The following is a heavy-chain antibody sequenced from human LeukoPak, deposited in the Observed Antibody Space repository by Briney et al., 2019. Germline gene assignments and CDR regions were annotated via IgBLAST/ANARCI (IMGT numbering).Heavy chain of an antibody. D-gene: IGHD6-25*01. J-gene: IGHJ4*02. CDR2: IYSGGST. Sequence: GGSLRLSCAASGVTVSSNYMSWVRQAPGKGLEWVSVIYSGGSTYYADSVKGRFTISRDNSKNTLYLQMNSLRAEDTAVYYCAKGPAAPVPTYYFDYWGQGTLVTVSS. CDR1: GVTVSSNY. CDR3: AKGPAAPVPTYYFDY. V-gene: IGHV3-53*05.